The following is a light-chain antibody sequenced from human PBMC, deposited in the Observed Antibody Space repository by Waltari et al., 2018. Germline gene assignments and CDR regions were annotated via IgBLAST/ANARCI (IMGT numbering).Light chain of an antibody. CDR1: SLIRYY. J-gene: IGLJ2*01. CDR2: GPD. Sequence: SSDLTQDPSLSVALGQTFRITCPGDSLIRYYASWYQQRPGPAPILVLYGPDKRPSGIPDRFSGSTSGNTASLTITGAHAEDEADYYCHSRETFSTRLFGGGTRLTV. V-gene: IGLV3-19*01. CDR3: HSRETFSTRL.